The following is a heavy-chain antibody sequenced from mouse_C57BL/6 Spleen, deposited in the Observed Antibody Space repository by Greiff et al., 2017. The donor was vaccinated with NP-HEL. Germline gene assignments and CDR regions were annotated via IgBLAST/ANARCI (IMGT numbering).Heavy chain of an antibody. J-gene: IGHJ2*01. CDR1: GFTFSSYA. D-gene: IGHD2-10*02. Sequence: EVKLVESGGGLVKPGGSLKLSCAASGFTFSSYAMSWVRQTPEKRLEWVATISDGGSYTYYPDNVKGRFTISRYNAKNNLYLHMSHLKSEDTAMYYCAREEGMALDYWGQGTTLTVSS. CDR2: ISDGGSYT. V-gene: IGHV5-4*01. CDR3: AREEGMALDY.